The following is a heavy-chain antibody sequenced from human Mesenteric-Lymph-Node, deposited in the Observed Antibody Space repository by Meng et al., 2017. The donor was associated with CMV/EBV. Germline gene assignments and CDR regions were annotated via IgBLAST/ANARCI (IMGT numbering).Heavy chain of an antibody. CDR2: INWKGGYT. V-gene: IGHV3-20*03. D-gene: IGHD2/OR15-2a*01. CDR1: FDDYG. CDR3: AGGRTHRYCDRIDCLGYFVL. J-gene: IGHJ2*01. Sequence: FDDYGMSWVRQAPGKGLEWVSGINWKGGYTGYADSVKGRFTISRDNAKKSLYLQMNSLSAEDTAFYYCAGGRTHRYCDRIDCLGYFVLWGRGTLVTVSS.